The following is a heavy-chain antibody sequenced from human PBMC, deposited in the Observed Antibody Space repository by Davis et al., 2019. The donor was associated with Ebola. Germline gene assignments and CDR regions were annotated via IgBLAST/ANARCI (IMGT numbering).Heavy chain of an antibody. Sequence: SETLSLTCTVSGGSISSSSYYWGWIRQPPGKGLEWIGEINHSGSTNYNPSLKSRVTISVDTSKNQFSLKLSSVTAADTAVYYCARGTERRGYCSSTSCYYYYYGMDVWGQGTTVTVSS. J-gene: IGHJ6*02. CDR3: ARGTERRGYCSSTSCYYYYYGMDV. V-gene: IGHV4-39*07. CDR2: INHSGST. CDR1: GGSISSSSYY. D-gene: IGHD2-2*01.